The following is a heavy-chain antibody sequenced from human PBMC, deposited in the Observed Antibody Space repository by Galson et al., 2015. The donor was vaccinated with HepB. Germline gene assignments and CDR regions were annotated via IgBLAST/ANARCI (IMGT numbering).Heavy chain of an antibody. D-gene: IGHD3-10*01. CDR2: ISHDGRDT. J-gene: IGHJ6*02. V-gene: IGHV3-30*04. CDR3: AKDPDYYGAGSYSYHGMDV. CDR1: GFTFNFFA. Sequence: SLRLSCAASGFTFNFFAIYWVRQAPGKGLEWVAVISHDGRDTYYADSAKGRFTISRDDSKSTLYLQMNSLRVEDTAVYYCAKDPDYYGAGSYSYHGMDVWGQGTTVTVSS.